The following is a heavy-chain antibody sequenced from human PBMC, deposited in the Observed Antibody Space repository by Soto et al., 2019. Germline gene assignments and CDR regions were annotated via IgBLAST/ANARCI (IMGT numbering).Heavy chain of an antibody. V-gene: IGHV1-18*01. CDR3: ARDAEAAAGTEYHWFDP. J-gene: IGHJ5*02. CDR1: GYTFTSYG. Sequence: ASVKVSCKASGYTFTSYGISWVRQAPGQGLEWMGWISAYNGNTNYAQKLQGRVTMNTDTSTSTAYLELRSLRSDDTAVYYCARDAEAAAGTEYHWFDPWGQGTLVTVSS. CDR2: ISAYNGNT. D-gene: IGHD6-13*01.